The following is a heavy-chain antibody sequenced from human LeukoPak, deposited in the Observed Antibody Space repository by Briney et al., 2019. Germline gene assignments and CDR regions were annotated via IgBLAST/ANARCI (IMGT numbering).Heavy chain of an antibody. D-gene: IGHD5-18*01. J-gene: IGHJ4*02. CDR2: IYYSGST. CDR3: ARTVDTAMVRIFDS. CDR1: GGSISSSSYY. V-gene: IGHV4-39*01. Sequence: PSETLSLTCTVSGGSISSSSYYWGWIRQPPGKGLEWIGSIYYSGSTYYNPSLKSRVTISVDTSKNQFSLELNSVTAADTALYYCARTVDTAMVRIFDSWGQGTLVTVSS.